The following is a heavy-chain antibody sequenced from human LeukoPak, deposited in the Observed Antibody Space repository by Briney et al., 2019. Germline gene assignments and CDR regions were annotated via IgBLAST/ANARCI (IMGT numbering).Heavy chain of an antibody. CDR2: ISGSGGST. Sequence: GGSLRLSCAASGFTFSSYAMSWVRQAPGKGLEWVSVISGSGGSTYYADSVKGRFTISRDSSKNTLYLQMNSLRAEDTAVYYCARSYYYDSSHTVDYWGQGTLVTVSS. J-gene: IGHJ4*02. CDR1: GFTFSSYA. CDR3: ARSYYYDSSHTVDY. D-gene: IGHD3-22*01. V-gene: IGHV3-23*01.